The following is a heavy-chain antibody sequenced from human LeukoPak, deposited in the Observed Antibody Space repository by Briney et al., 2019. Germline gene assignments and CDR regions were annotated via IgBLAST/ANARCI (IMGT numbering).Heavy chain of an antibody. CDR3: ARGPKLRGEFDY. J-gene: IGHJ4*02. CDR1: GFTFANYA. V-gene: IGHV3-23*01. CDR2: ISGSGGST. Sequence: PGGSLRLSCAASGFTFANYAMSWVRQGPGKGLEWVSTISGSGGSTYYADSVKGRFTISRDNSKNTLFLQMNSLRAEDTAVYYCARGPKLRGEFDYWGQGTLVTVSS.